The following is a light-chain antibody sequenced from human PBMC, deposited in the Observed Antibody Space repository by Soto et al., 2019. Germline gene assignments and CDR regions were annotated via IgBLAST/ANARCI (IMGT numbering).Light chain of an antibody. CDR1: SSDVGAYNY. Sequence: QSALTQPASVSGSPGQSITISCTGTSSDVGAYNYVSWYQQYPGKAPKLMIYDVGNRPSGVSNRFSASKSGNTASLTISGLQAEDEADYYCSSYTTSSTLVFGGGTKVTVL. V-gene: IGLV2-14*01. J-gene: IGLJ2*01. CDR2: DVG. CDR3: SSYTTSSTLV.